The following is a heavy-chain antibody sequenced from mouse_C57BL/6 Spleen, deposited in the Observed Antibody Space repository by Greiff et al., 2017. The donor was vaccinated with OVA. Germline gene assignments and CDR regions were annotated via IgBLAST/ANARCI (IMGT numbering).Heavy chain of an antibody. V-gene: IGHV1-50*01. CDR2: IDPSDSYT. CDR1: GYTFTSYW. CDR3: ASWENYYGSSYLGWFAY. D-gene: IGHD1-1*01. Sequence: QVQLQQPGAELVKPGASVKLSCKASGYTFTSYWMQWVKQRPGQGLEWIGEIDPSDSYTNYNQKFKGKATLTVDTSSSTAYMQLSSLTSEDSAVYYCASWENYYGSSYLGWFAYWGQGTLVTVSA. J-gene: IGHJ3*01.